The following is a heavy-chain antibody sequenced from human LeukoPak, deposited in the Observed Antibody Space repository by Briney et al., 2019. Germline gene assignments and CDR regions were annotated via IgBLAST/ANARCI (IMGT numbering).Heavy chain of an antibody. D-gene: IGHD3-22*01. Sequence: SETLSLTCTVSGGSISSSSYYWGWIRQPPGKGLEWIGSIYYSGSTYYNPSLKSRVTISVDTSTNQVSLKLTSETAADTAVYYCARGRALYDSTGYHYWGQGTLVTVSS. CDR1: GGSISSSSYY. J-gene: IGHJ4*02. V-gene: IGHV4-39*07. CDR2: IYYSGST. CDR3: ARGRALYDSTGYHY.